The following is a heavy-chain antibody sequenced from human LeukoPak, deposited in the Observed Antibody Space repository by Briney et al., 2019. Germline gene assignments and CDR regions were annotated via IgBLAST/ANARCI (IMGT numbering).Heavy chain of an antibody. CDR3: TGDYVWGSYRYMDY. J-gene: IGHJ4*02. CDR2: TYSGGTT. V-gene: IGHV3-53*03. D-gene: IGHD3-16*02. Sequence: GGSLRLSCAASGFTVSYNYMSWVRQAPGKGLEWVSVTYSGGTTLYADSVKGRFTISRDTSKNTLYLQMNSLKTEDTAVYYCTGDYVWGSYRYMDYWGQGTLVTVSS. CDR1: GFTVSYNY.